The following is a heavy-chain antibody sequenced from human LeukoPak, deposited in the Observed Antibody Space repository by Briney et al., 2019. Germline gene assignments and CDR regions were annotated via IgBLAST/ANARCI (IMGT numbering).Heavy chain of an antibody. D-gene: IGHD6-13*01. Sequence: ASVRASCKASGYTFSTYRIIWVRQAPGQGLEWMGWISVYNGNTNYAQKLQGRVTMTTDTSTSAAYMELRSLRSDDTALYYCARGSSGWSFDYWGQGTLVTVSS. CDR3: ARGSSGWSFDY. J-gene: IGHJ4*02. V-gene: IGHV1-18*01. CDR1: GYTFSTYR. CDR2: ISVYNGNT.